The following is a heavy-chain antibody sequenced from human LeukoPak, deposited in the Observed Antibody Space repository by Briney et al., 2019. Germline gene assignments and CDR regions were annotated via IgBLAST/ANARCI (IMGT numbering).Heavy chain of an antibody. CDR3: AKTGGAIFSPDY. D-gene: IGHD3-10*01. Sequence: GGSLRLSCAASGFTFSSYSMNWVRQAPGKGLEWVSSISSSSSYIYYADSVKGRFTISRDNAKNSLYLQMNSLRAEDTAVYYCAKTGGAIFSPDYWGQGTLVTVSS. CDR2: ISSSSSYI. J-gene: IGHJ4*02. CDR1: GFTFSSYS. V-gene: IGHV3-21*01.